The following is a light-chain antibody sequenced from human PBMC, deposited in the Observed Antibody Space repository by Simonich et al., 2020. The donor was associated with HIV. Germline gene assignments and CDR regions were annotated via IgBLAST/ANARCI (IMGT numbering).Light chain of an antibody. J-gene: IGKJ4*01. CDR1: QSVSSN. V-gene: IGKV3-15*01. Sequence: EIVMTQSPATLSVSPVEIATLSCRASQSVSSNLSWYQQKPGQAPRRLIYGASTRATGIPARFSGSGSGTEFTLTISSMQSEDFAVYYCQQYNNWPLTFGGGTKVEIK. CDR2: GAS. CDR3: QQYNNWPLT.